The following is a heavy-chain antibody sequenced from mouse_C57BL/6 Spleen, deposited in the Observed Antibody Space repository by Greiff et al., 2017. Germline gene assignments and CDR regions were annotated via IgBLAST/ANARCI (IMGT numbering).Heavy chain of an antibody. V-gene: IGHV1-50*01. CDR3: ASRGYDVGFAY. J-gene: IGHJ3*01. D-gene: IGHD2-2*01. Sequence: QVQLQQPGAELVKPGASVKLSCKASGYTFTSYWMQWVKQRPGQGLEWIGEIDPSDSYTNYNQKFKGKATLTVATSSSTAYMQLSSLPSEDSAVYYCASRGYDVGFAYWGQGTLVTVSA. CDR1: GYTFTSYW. CDR2: IDPSDSYT.